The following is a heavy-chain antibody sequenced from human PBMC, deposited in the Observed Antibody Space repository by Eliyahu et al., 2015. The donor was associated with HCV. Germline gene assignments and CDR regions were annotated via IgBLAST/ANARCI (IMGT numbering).Heavy chain of an antibody. CDR2: IYYSGST. V-gene: IGHV4-31*03. CDR1: GGSISXGGYX. J-gene: IGHJ4*02. Sequence: QVQLQESGPGLVKPSQTLSLTCXVSGGSISXGGYXWXWIRQLPGKGLEWIGYIYYSGSTYYNPSLKSRVTISVDTSKNQFSLRLSSVTAADTAVYYCARDRGDILTGYQGVVDYWGQGTLVTVSS. D-gene: IGHD3-9*01. CDR3: ARDRGDILTGYQGVVDY.